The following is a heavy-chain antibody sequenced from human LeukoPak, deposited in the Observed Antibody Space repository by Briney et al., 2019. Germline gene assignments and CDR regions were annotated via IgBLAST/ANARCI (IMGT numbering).Heavy chain of an antibody. CDR2: IYTSGST. V-gene: IGHV4-4*09. CDR3: ARLGQLVSGTHHFDF. CDR1: GGSISSYY. D-gene: IGHD3-10*01. J-gene: IGHJ4*02. Sequence: SETLSLTWTVSGGSISSYYWSWIRQPPGKALEWIGYIYTSGSTNYNPSLRSRVTISVDTSKNQFSLKLSSVTAADTAVYYCARLGQLVSGTHHFDFWGEGSLVTVSS.